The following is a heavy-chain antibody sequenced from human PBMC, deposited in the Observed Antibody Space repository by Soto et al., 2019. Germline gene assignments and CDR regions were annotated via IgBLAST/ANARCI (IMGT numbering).Heavy chain of an antibody. CDR2: VNRNVIS. V-gene: IGHV4-34*01. CDR1: GGSFSGYY. J-gene: IGHJ4*02. Sequence: SETLSLTCEVNGGSFSGYYCSWISQPLWKGLEWIGEVNRNVISNYNPSLKSRFTISVDTSKNRFSLKLSSVTAADTAMYYCARVEYCSGGSCYASDYWGQGTLVTVS. CDR3: ARVEYCSGGSCYASDY. D-gene: IGHD2-15*01.